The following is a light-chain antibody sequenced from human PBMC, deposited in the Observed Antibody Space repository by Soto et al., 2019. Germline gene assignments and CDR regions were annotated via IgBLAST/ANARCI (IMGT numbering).Light chain of an antibody. CDR1: SSDVGGNKY. Sequence: QSLLTQPASVSVSPGQSITISCTGTSSDVGGNKYVSWYQQYPGKVPKLLINKVSNRPSGVSNRFSGSKSGNTASLTISGLLAEDEADYFCTSSTSDSLYVFGTGTKVTVL. CDR2: KVS. J-gene: IGLJ1*01. V-gene: IGLV2-14*01. CDR3: TSSTSDSLYV.